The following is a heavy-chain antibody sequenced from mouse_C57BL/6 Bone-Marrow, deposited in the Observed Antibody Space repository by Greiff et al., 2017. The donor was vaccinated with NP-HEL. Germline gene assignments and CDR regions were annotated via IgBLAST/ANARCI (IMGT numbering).Heavy chain of an antibody. J-gene: IGHJ1*03. Sequence: EVKVVESGGGLVQPGGSLKLSCAASGFTFSDYGMAWVRQAPRKGPEWVAFISNLAYSIYYADTVTGRFTISRENAKNTLYLEMSSLRSEDTAMYYCARHNGTPYWYFDVWGTGTTVTVSS. CDR1: GFTFSDYG. V-gene: IGHV5-15*01. D-gene: IGHD1-1*01. CDR2: ISNLAYSI. CDR3: ARHNGTPYWYFDV.